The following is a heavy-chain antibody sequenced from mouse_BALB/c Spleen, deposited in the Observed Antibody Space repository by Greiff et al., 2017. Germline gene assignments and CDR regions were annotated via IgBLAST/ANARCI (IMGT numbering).Heavy chain of an antibody. Sequence: EVKVVESGGGLVKPGGSLKLSCAASGFTFSSYAMSWVRQTPEKRLEWVASISSGGSTYYPDSVKGRFTISRDNARNILYLQMSSLRSEDTAMYYCARGGGRGYWGQGTTLTVSS. J-gene: IGHJ2*01. D-gene: IGHD1-1*01. CDR1: GFTFSSYA. CDR2: ISSGGST. CDR3: ARGGGRGY. V-gene: IGHV5-6-5*01.